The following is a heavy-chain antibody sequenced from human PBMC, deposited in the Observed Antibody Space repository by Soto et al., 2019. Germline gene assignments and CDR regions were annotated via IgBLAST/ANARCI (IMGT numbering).Heavy chain of an antibody. CDR3: AREIFY. CDR1: GFTFSGHY. J-gene: IGHJ4*02. CDR2: INSDGSST. D-gene: IGHD3-3*01. V-gene: IGHV3-74*01. Sequence: GSLRLSCAASGFTFSGHYMTWIRQAPGKGLVWVSRINSDGSSTSYADSVKGRFTISRDNAKNTLYLQMNSLRAEDTAVYYCAREIFYWGQGTLVTVSS.